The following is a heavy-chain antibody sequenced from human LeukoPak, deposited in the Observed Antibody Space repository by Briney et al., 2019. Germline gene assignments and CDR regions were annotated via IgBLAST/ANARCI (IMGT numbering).Heavy chain of an antibody. D-gene: IGHD5-18*01. Sequence: GGTLRLSCAASGFTFSIYGMGWVRQAPGKGLEWVSNIKKDGGEKYYVDAVKGRFTISRDNTKTSLYLQMNSLRAEDTAVYYCARDISGIAGYTYGRGIDYWGQGTLVTVSS. CDR2: IKKDGGEK. CDR1: GFTFSIYG. J-gene: IGHJ4*02. V-gene: IGHV3-7*01. CDR3: ARDISGIAGYTYGRGIDY.